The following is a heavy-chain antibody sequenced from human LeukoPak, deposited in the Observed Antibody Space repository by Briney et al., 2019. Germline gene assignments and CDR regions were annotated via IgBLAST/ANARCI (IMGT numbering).Heavy chain of an antibody. Sequence: GGSLRLSCAASGFTFSSYAMTWVRQAPGKGLEWVSGISGSGGTTYYADSVKGRFTISRDNSKKTPYLQMNSLRVEDTAVYYCAKDPGYTSGWYNDYWGQGTLVTVSS. V-gene: IGHV3-23*01. D-gene: IGHD6-19*01. CDR2: ISGSGGTT. CDR3: AKDPGYTSGWYNDY. CDR1: GFTFSSYA. J-gene: IGHJ4*02.